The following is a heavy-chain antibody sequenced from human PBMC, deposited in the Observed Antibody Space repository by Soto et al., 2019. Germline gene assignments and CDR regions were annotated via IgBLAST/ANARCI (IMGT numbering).Heavy chain of an antibody. J-gene: IGHJ6*02. D-gene: IGHD3-22*01. CDR1: GGSISSYY. V-gene: IGHV4-59*01. CDR3: ARDASSMRVGGNYYGMDF. Sequence: SETLSLTCTVSGGSISSYYWSWIRQPPGKGLEWIGYIYYSGSTNYTPNLQSRVTISVDTSKSQVSMKLSSVTAEDTAVYYCARDASSMRVGGNYYGMDFWGQGTPVTVSS. CDR2: IYYSGST.